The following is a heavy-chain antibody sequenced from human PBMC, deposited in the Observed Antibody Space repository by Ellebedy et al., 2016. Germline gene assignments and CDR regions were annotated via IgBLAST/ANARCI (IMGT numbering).Heavy chain of an antibody. D-gene: IGHD6-19*01. J-gene: IGHJ5*02. CDR1: GGSISTRTYF. CDR3: ATKIAVAGGIEH. Sequence: SETLSLTCTVSGGSISTRTYFWGWIRQPPGKGLEWIGSLSYSGSTDYAPSLKSRVNISVAPSRNQFSLRLSSVTAADTSVYFCATKIAVAGGIEHWGQGTLVTVAS. CDR2: LSYSGST. V-gene: IGHV4-39*01.